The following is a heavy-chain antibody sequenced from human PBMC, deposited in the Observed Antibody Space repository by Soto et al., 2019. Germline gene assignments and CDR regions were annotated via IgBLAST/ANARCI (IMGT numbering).Heavy chain of an antibody. J-gene: IGHJ6*04. V-gene: IGHV3-48*01. CDR1: GFTFSSYS. CDR3: ARVWAVVVPAALRMDV. D-gene: IGHD2-2*01. Sequence: PGGSLRLSCAASGFTFSSYSMNWVRQAPGKGLEWVSYISSSSTIYYADSVKGRFTISRDNAKNSLYLQMNSLRAEDTAVYYCARVWAVVVPAALRMDVWGKGTTVTVSS. CDR2: ISSSSTI.